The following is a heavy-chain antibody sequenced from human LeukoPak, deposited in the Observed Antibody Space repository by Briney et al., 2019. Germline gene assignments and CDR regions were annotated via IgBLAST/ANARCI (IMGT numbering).Heavy chain of an antibody. CDR3: GMSGDRVPLQDDVFDV. Sequence: GEPLKISCKVSGYSFTSYCIGWVRQMPGKGLEWMGIIYPGDSGPTYSPSFQGQVTISVDKSINTAYLQWSSLQASDTAMYYCGMSGDRVPLQDDVFDVWGQGTMVTVST. CDR2: IYPGDSGP. D-gene: IGHD1-26*01. CDR1: GYSFTSYC. J-gene: IGHJ3*01. V-gene: IGHV5-51*01.